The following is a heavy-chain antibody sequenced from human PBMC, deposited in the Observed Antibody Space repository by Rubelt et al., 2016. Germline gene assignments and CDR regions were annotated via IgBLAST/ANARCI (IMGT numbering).Heavy chain of an antibody. CDR1: GFTFSSYA. Sequence: EVQLVESGGGLVQPGGSLRLSCAASGFTFSSYAMGWVRQAPGRGLEYISLISSDGIIYYADSVKGRFTLSSDDSRNPLYLQMNSLRAEDTACYYCANERGFCWGQGTRVTVSS. J-gene: IGHJ4*02. D-gene: IGHD3-10*01. CDR3: ANERGFC. V-gene: IGHV3-23*04. CDR2: ISSDGII.